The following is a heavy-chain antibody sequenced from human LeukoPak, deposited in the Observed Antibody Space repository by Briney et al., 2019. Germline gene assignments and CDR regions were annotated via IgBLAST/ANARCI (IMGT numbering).Heavy chain of an antibody. J-gene: IGHJ4*02. D-gene: IGHD3-10*01. Sequence: GGSLRLSCVASGFTFSTYGMHWVGQPPGKGRGWVAFIGFDGGIKYYADSVKGRFTISRDNSKNRLYLQMNSLRAEDTAVYYCARAKPKNMVRGLIMRRESRYYFDYWGQGTLVTVSS. CDR1: GFTFSTYG. CDR3: ARAKPKNMVRGLIMRRESRYYFDY. V-gene: IGHV3-30*02. CDR2: IGFDGGIK.